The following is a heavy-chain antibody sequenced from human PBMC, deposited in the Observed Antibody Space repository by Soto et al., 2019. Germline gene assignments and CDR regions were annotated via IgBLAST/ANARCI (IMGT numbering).Heavy chain of an antibody. CDR2: IKTESDDWAT. J-gene: IGHJ4*02. CDR3: TAPLRI. V-gene: IGHV3-15*07. Sequence: EVQLVESGGGLVKPGGSLRLSCEASGFTFRNAWMNWVRQAPGQGLEWVGLIKTESDDWATDYAAPVKGRFTISRDDSKNMLYLQMNSPKTEDTAVYFCTAPLRIWGQGTLVTVSS. CDR1: GFTFRNAW. D-gene: IGHD3-16*01.